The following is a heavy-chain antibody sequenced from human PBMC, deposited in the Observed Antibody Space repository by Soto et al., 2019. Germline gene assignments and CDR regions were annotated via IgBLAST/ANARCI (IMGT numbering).Heavy chain of an antibody. CDR2: IIPISGTA. V-gene: IGHV1-69*01. CDR1: GGTFSSYA. D-gene: IGHD2-2*01. J-gene: IGHJ6*02. Sequence: QVQLVQSGAEVKKPGSSVKVSCKASGGTFSSYAISRVRQAPGQGLELMGGIIPISGTANYAQKFQGRVTITADESTSTAYMELSSLRSEDTAVYYCARSQGSSTSLEIYYYYYYGMDVWGQGTTVTVSS. CDR3: ARSQGSSTSLEIYYYYYYGMDV.